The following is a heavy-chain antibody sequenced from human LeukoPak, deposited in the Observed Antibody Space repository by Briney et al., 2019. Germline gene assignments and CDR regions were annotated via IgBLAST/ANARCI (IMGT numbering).Heavy chain of an antibody. CDR1: GGSISSSNW. CDR2: IYHSGST. Sequence: PSETLSLTCAVSGGSISSSNWWSWVRQPPGKGLEWIGEIYHSGSTDYNPSLKSRVTISVDKSKNQFSLKLSSVTAADTAVYYCARDGRSGSSYYFDYWGQGTLVTVSS. V-gene: IGHV4-4*02. D-gene: IGHD3-10*01. J-gene: IGHJ4*02. CDR3: ARDGRSGSSYYFDY.